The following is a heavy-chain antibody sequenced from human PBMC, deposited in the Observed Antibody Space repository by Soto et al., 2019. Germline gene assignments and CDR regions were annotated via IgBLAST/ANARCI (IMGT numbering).Heavy chain of an antibody. V-gene: IGHV3-15*04. CDR3: ATVVVGAWLNY. CDR2: VESKTDAGTT. J-gene: IGHJ4*02. Sequence: EVQLVESGGGLVKPGGSLRLSCAASGFTFSNAWMTWVRQAPGKGLEWVGRVESKTDAGTTDYAAHVKGRFIITRDDSKKTLYLQMNSLKTEDTAVYSCATVVVGAWLNYWGQGTLVTVSS. CDR1: GFTFSNAW. D-gene: IGHD2-15*01.